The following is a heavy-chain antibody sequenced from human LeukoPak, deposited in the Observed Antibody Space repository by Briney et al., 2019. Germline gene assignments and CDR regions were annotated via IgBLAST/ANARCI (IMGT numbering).Heavy chain of an antibody. CDR1: AGSFSGHY. D-gene: IGHD1-26*01. V-gene: IGHV4-34*01. J-gene: IGHJ4*02. Sequence: SETLSLTCAVYAGSFSGHYWTWIRQAPGKGLEWIGESTHTGSTNYNPSLKSRVTISVDTSKNQFSLKLTSVSAADTAVYHCARGRTGAATLDFWGPGTLVTVSS. CDR3: ARGRTGAATLDF. CDR2: STHTGST.